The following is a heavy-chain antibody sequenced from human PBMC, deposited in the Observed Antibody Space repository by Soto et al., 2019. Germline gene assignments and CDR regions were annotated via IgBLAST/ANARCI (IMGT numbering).Heavy chain of an antibody. CDR1: GFTFSSYA. CDR3: AKAAVGSPSPDDIGLWGGEAWFDP. Sequence: GGSLRLSCAASGFTFSSYAMSWVRQAPGKGLEWVSAISGSGGSTYYADSVKGRFTISRDNSKNTLYLQMNSLRAEDTAVYYCAKAAVGSPSPDDIGLWGGEAWFDPWGQGTLVTVSS. V-gene: IGHV3-23*01. J-gene: IGHJ5*02. D-gene: IGHD2-8*01. CDR2: ISGSGGST.